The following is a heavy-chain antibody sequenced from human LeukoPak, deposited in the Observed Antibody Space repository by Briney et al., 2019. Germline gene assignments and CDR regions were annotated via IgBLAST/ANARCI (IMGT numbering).Heavy chain of an antibody. D-gene: IGHD6-13*01. CDR1: GGSITNYY. J-gene: IGHJ4*02. Sequence: SETLSLTCTVSGGSITNYYWSWIRQPAGKGLEWIGRIYTSGSTNYNPSLKSRVTMSVDTSKSQFSLKLSSVTAADTAVYYCARGYSSRWYYFDYWGQGTLVTVSS. V-gene: IGHV4-4*07. CDR3: ARGYSSRWYYFDY. CDR2: IYTSGST.